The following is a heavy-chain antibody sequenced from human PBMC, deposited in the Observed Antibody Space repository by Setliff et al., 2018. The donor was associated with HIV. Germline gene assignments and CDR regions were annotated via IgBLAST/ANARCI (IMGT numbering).Heavy chain of an antibody. V-gene: IGHV1-69-2*01. J-gene: IGHJ1*01. CDR3: ARDPAPSSSASYFQH. CDR2: VVPEDGKT. Sequence: ASVKVSCKASGYTFSDYYMHWVQQAPGKGLEWVGRVVPEDGKTIYAERFQDRITITADTSIDTVYMELSSLRSEDTAVYYCARDPAPSSSASYFQHWGQGTPVTVSS. D-gene: IGHD6-6*01. CDR1: GYTFSDYY.